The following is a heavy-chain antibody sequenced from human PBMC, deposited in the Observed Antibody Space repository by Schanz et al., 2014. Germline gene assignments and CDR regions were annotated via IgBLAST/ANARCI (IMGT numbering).Heavy chain of an antibody. D-gene: IGHD3-16*01. CDR1: GYTFTTYA. V-gene: IGHV1-2*06. CDR2: INPDRGDT. CDR3: ARVGAGGYGMDV. Sequence: QVQLVQSGSELKKPGASVKVSCKASGYTFTTYALNWVRQAPGQGLEWMGRINPDRGDTKYAQKFQGRVTMSRDMSITTAYMELSRLRSDDTAVYYCARVGAGGYGMDVWGQGTTVTVSS. J-gene: IGHJ6*02.